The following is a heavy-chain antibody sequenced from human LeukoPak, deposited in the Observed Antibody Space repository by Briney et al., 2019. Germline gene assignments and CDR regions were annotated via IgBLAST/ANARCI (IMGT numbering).Heavy chain of an antibody. Sequence: GGSLRLSSAASGFTFSDYSMNWVRQAPGKGLEWISYIGIDSGNTNYADSVKGRFTISGDKAKNSLYLQMNSLRVEDTAVYYCARDYKYAFDNWGQGTPVTVSS. D-gene: IGHD5-24*01. CDR1: GFTFSDYS. CDR3: ARDYKYAFDN. V-gene: IGHV3-48*01. J-gene: IGHJ4*02. CDR2: IGIDSGNT.